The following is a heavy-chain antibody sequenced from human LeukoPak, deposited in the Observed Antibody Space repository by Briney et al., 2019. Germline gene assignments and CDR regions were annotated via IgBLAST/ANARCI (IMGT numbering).Heavy chain of an antibody. CDR3: AREEYCSSTSCYPGTFDY. V-gene: IGHV3-23*01. CDR2: IRGSGGTT. CDR1: GFTFSGCA. D-gene: IGHD2-2*01. J-gene: IGHJ4*02. Sequence: GGSLRLSCAASGFTFSGCAMSWVRQAPGKGLEWVSAIRGSGGTTYYADSVKGRFTISRDNSKDTLYLQMNSLRAEDTAVYYCAREEYCSSTSCYPGTFDYWGQGTLVTVSS.